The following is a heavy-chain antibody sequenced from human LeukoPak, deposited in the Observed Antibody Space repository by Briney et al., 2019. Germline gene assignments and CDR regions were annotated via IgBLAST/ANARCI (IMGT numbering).Heavy chain of an antibody. D-gene: IGHD6-13*01. CDR2: INWNGGST. J-gene: IGHJ4*02. V-gene: IGHV3-20*04. CDR3: ARAPYIAAAGTPDY. Sequence: GGSLRLSCAASGFTFDDYGMSWVRQAPGKGLEWVSGINWNGGSTGYADSVKGRFTISRDNAKNSLYLQINSLRAEDTALYYCARAPYIAAAGTPDYWGQGTLVTVSS. CDR1: GFTFDDYG.